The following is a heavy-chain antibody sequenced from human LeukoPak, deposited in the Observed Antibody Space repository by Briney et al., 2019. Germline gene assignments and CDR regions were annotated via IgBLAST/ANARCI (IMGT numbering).Heavy chain of an antibody. V-gene: IGHV3-21*01. CDR1: GFTFSSYS. CDR3: ARREVTREIDY. CDR2: ISSSSSYI. D-gene: IGHD5-18*01. Sequence: GGSLRLSCAAFGFTFSSYSMNWVRQAPGKGLEWVSSISSSSSYIYYADSVKGRFTISRDNAKNSLYLQMNSLRAEDTAVYYCARREVTREIDYWGQGTLVTVSS. J-gene: IGHJ4*02.